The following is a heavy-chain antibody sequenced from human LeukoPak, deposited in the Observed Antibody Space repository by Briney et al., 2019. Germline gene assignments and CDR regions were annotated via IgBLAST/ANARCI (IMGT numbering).Heavy chain of an antibody. J-gene: IGHJ4*02. D-gene: IGHD3-3*01. V-gene: IGHV3-9*01. Sequence: GGSLRLSCATSGFTFDDSAMHWVRQAPGKGLEWVSGISWNSGNTGYAESVKGRFTISRDNAKNSLYLQMNSLRTEDTAVYYCVKGVESFVLVSRFDDWGQGTLVTVSS. CDR2: ISWNSGNT. CDR1: GFTFDDSA. CDR3: VKGVESFVLVSRFDD.